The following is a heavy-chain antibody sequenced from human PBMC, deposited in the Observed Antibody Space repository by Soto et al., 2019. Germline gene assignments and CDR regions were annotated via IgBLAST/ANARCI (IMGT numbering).Heavy chain of an antibody. D-gene: IGHD3-16*01. J-gene: IGHJ3*01. V-gene: IGHV1-69*01. Sequence: QVQLVQSGADVKKPGSSVKVSCKTSGGPFGSSAISWVRQAPAQGLEWMGGIIPVFDKANYAQNFQGRLTITADEPPGTVFMQLSSLRSEDTAVYFCARLRRDWGDAFDLWGLGTLVTVSS. CDR1: GGPFGSSA. CDR3: ARLRRDWGDAFDL. CDR2: IIPVFDKA.